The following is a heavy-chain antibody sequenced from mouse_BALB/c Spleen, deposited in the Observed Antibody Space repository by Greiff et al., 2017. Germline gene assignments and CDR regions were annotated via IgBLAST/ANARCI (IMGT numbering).Heavy chain of an antibody. CDR1: GYSFTSYY. CDR2: IFPGSGNT. D-gene: IGHD2-10*02. CDR3: ARSSMVTGDY. V-gene: IGHV1-66*01. Sequence: VKLMESGPELVKPGASVKISCKASGYSFTSYYIHWVKQRPGQGLEWIGWIFPGSGNTKYNEKFKGKATLTADTSSSTAYMQLSSLTSEDSAVYFCARSSMVTGDYWGQGTTLTVSS. J-gene: IGHJ2*01.